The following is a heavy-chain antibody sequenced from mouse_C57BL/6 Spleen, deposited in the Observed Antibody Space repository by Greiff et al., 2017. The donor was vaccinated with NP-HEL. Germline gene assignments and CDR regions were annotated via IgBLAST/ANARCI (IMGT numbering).Heavy chain of an antibody. D-gene: IGHD2-3*01. CDR3: ARSPYDGYYGDY. CDR1: GYTFISYW. Sequence: QVQLQQPGAELVKPGASVKMSCKASGYTFISYWITWVKQRPGQGLEWIGDIYPGSGSTNYNEKFKSKATLTVDTSSSTAYMQLSSLTSEDSAVYYCARSPYDGYYGDYWGQGTTLTVSS. CDR2: IYPGSGST. J-gene: IGHJ2*01. V-gene: IGHV1-55*01.